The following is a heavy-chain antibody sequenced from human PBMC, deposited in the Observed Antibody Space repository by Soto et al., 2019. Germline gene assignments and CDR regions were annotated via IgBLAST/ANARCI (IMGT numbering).Heavy chain of an antibody. CDR3: ALAPAAHILH. CDR2: INPSGTT. Sequence: TSETLSLTCAVYGGSLSAYYWSWIRQPPGKGLEWIGEINPSGTTSYNPSLKSRVTISVDTSKNQFSLKLSSVTAADTAVYHCALAPAAHILHWGQGTLVTVSS. J-gene: IGHJ1*01. CDR1: GGSLSAYY. D-gene: IGHD2-2*01. V-gene: IGHV4-34*01.